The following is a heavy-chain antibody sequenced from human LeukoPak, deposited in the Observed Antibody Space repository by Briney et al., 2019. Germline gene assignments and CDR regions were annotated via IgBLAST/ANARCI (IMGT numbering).Heavy chain of an antibody. CDR1: GFTFSSYA. CDR2: TWDDGVSR. CDR3: GVLPAATMLRDF. Sequence: GGSLRLSCAASGFTFSSYAMSWVRQAPGKGLEWVAVTWDDGVSRSYADSVRGRFTISRDNSQSTLYLQMVSLRPDDTAVYYCGVLPAATMLRDFWGQGTLVTVSP. J-gene: IGHJ4*02. V-gene: IGHV3-33*08. D-gene: IGHD2-2*01.